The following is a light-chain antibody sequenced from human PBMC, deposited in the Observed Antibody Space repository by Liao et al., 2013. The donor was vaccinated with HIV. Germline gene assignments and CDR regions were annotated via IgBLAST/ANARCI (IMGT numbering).Light chain of an antibody. CDR2: RDN. V-gene: IGLV3-21*01. CDR3: QAWDSSTGGV. CDR1: NIGGNS. Sequence: SYELTQPPSVSVAPGQTARVTCGGDNIGGNSVHWYQQKPGQAPVVVIYRDNGRPSGVPDRFSGSKSGNTATLTISRVEAGDEADYYCQAWDSSTGGVFGGGTKLTVL. J-gene: IGLJ2*01.